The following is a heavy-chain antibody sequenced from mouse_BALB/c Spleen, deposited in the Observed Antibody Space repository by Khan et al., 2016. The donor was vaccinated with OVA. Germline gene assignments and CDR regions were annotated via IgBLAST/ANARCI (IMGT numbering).Heavy chain of an antibody. V-gene: IGHV5-6*01. CDR2: ISSGGSYT. CDR3: ARLAYYYNSKVFAY. J-gene: IGHJ3*01. D-gene: IGHD1-1*01. Sequence: EVQLVESGGDLVKPGGSLKLSCAASGFTFSTYGMPWVRQSPDQRLEWVANISSGGSYTYYPDNVKGRFTISRDNATKTLYLQLSSLQSADTAMYYCARLAYYYNSKVFAYWGQGTLVTVS. CDR1: GFTFSTYG.